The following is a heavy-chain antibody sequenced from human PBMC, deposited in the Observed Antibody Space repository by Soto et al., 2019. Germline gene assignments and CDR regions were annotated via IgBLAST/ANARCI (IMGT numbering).Heavy chain of an antibody. J-gene: IGHJ4*02. D-gene: IGHD3-10*01. Sequence: QVQLVQSGAEVKKPGSSVKVSCKASGGIFSTYAISWLRQAPGKGLEGMGGILPLFGKPNNAKRFQGRVTITADESTSTAYMELSRLRSEDTAVYYCARDRDDYGSGNYYNRIDFWGQGTLVTVSS. CDR3: ARDRDDYGSGNYYNRIDF. CDR2: ILPLFGKP. CDR1: GGIFSTYA. V-gene: IGHV1-69*01.